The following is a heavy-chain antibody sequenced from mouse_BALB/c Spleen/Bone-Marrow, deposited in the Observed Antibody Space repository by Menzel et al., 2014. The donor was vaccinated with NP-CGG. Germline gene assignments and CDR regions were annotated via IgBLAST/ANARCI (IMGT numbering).Heavy chain of an antibody. Sequence: QVQLQQSGAELVKPGASVKLSCKASGYTFTRYWTHWVKQRPGQGLEWIGEINPSNGRTNYNEKFKSKATLTVDKSSNTAYMQLSSLTSEDSAVYYCARWLLQYFDVWGAGTTVTGSS. D-gene: IGHD2-3*01. V-gene: IGHV1S81*02. J-gene: IGHJ1*01. CDR2: INPSNGRT. CDR1: GYTFTRYW. CDR3: ARWLLQYFDV.